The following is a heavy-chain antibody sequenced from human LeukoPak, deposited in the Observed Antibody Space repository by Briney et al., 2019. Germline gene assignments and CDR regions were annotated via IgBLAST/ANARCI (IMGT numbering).Heavy chain of an antibody. CDR1: GLTFSSYA. CDR3: ARDPTARGQQLFFRFRGEYFDY. Sequence: GGSLRLSCAASGLTFSSYAMHWVRQAPGKGLERVAVISYDGSNKYYADSVRGRFTISRDNSKNTLYLQMNSLRAEDTAVYYCARDPTARGQQLFFRFRGEYFDYWGQGTLVTVSS. CDR2: ISYDGSNK. J-gene: IGHJ4*02. D-gene: IGHD6-13*01. V-gene: IGHV3-30*04.